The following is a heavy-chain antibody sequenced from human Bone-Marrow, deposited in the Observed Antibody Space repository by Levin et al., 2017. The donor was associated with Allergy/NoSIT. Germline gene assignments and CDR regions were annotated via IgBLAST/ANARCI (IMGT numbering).Heavy chain of an antibody. Sequence: GGSLRLSCAASGFTVSSNYMSWVRQAPGKGLEWVSVIYSGGSTYYADSVKGRFTISRDNSKNTLYLQMNSLRAEDTAVYYCASFWSADFGSGGMDVWGQGTTVTVSS. CDR3: ASFWSADFGSGGMDV. J-gene: IGHJ6*02. CDR1: GFTVSSNY. CDR2: IYSGGST. D-gene: IGHD3-3*01. V-gene: IGHV3-66*01.